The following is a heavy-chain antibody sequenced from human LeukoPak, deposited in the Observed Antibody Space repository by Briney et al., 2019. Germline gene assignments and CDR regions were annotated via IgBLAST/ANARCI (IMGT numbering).Heavy chain of an antibody. CDR2: ISYDGSNK. J-gene: IGHJ6*02. CDR1: GFTFSSYG. D-gene: IGHD6-19*01. V-gene: IGHV3-30*18. CDR3: AKALFSSGWYGTLFSSYYYGMDV. Sequence: PGGSLRLSCAASGFTFSSYGMHWVRQAPGKGLEWVAVISYDGSNKYYADSVKGRFTISRDNSKNTLYLQMNSLRAEDTAVYYCAKALFSSGWYGTLFSSYYYGMDVWGQGTTVTVSS.